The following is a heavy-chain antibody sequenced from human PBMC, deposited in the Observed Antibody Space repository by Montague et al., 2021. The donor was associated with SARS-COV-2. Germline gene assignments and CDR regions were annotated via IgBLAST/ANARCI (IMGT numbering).Heavy chain of an antibody. V-gene: IGHV4-39*07. CDR2: IYYSGST. D-gene: IGHD2-21*02. J-gene: IGHJ2*01. CDR3: ARVHIVVVTAMRYFDL. CDR1: GGSISSSSYY. Sequence: SETLSLTCTVSGGSISSSSYYWGWIRQPPGKGLEWIGSIYYSGSTYYNPSLKIRVTISVDTSKNQFSLKLSSVTAADTAVYYCARVHIVVVTAMRYFDLWGRGTLVTVSS.